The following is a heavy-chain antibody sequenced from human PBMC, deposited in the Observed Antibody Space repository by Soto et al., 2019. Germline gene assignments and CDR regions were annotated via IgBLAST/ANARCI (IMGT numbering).Heavy chain of an antibody. CDR2: MNPNSGNT. D-gene: IGHD3-3*01. J-gene: IGHJ6*02. CDR1: GYTFTSYD. Sequence: QVQLVQSGAEVKKPGASVKVSCKASGYTFTSYDINWVRQATGQGPEWMGWMNPNSGNTGYAQKFQGRVTMTRNTSISTAYMELSSLRSEDTAVYYCARGGSYYDFWSGSPGDAYGMDVWGQGTTVTVSS. V-gene: IGHV1-8*01. CDR3: ARGGSYYDFWSGSPGDAYGMDV.